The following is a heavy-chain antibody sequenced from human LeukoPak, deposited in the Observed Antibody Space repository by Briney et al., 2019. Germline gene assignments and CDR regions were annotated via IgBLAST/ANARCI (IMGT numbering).Heavy chain of an antibody. CDR3: AKGRYCSGGSCYSGFDP. CDR2: ISWNSGSI. V-gene: IGHV3-9*01. Sequence: GGSLRLSCAASGFTFDDCAMHWVRQAPGKGLEWVSGISWNSGSIGYADSVKGRFTISRDNAKNSLYLQMNSLRAEDTALYYCAKGRYCSGGSCYSGFDPWGQGTLVTVSS. J-gene: IGHJ5*02. CDR1: GFTFDDCA. D-gene: IGHD2-15*01.